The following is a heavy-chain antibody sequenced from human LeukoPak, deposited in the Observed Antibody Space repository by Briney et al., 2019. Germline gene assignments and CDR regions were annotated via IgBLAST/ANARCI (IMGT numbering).Heavy chain of an antibody. CDR3: AKDLYGSGSYYYYYGMDV. CDR2: ISWDGGST. Sequence: PGGSLRLSGAASGFTFDDSTMHWVRQAPGKGLEWVSLISWDGGSTYYADSVKGRFTISRDNSKNSLYLQMNSLRTEDTALYYCAKDLYGSGSYYYYYGMDVWGQGTTVTVSS. CDR1: GFTFDDST. D-gene: IGHD3-10*01. J-gene: IGHJ6*02. V-gene: IGHV3-43*01.